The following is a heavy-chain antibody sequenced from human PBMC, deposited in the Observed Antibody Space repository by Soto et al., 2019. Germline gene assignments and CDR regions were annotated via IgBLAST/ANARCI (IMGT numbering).Heavy chain of an antibody. CDR3: ARGGYGDY. Sequence: QVHLVQSGAEVKKPGASVKVSCKASGYTFTSYGITWVRQAPGQGLEWMGWISAHNGNTDYAQKLQGRVIVTRDTSTSTAYMELRRLISDGTAVCGCARGGYGDYWGQGALVTVSS. D-gene: IGHD1-1*01. CDR1: GYTFTSYG. J-gene: IGHJ4*02. V-gene: IGHV1-18*01. CDR2: ISAHNGNT.